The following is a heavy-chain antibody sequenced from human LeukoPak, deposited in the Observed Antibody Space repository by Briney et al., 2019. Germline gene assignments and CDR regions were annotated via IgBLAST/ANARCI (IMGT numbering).Heavy chain of an antibody. D-gene: IGHD3-22*01. J-gene: IGHJ4*02. CDR3: ARLKDDSSGYYYGWYYFDY. V-gene: IGHV4-59*08. CDR2: IYYSGST. CDR1: GGSISSYY. Sequence: SETLSLTCTVSGGSISSYYWSWIRQPPGKGLEWIGYIYYSGSTNCNPSLKSRVTISVDTSKNQFSLKLSSVTAADTAVYYCARLKDDSSGYYYGWYYFDYWGQGTLVTVSS.